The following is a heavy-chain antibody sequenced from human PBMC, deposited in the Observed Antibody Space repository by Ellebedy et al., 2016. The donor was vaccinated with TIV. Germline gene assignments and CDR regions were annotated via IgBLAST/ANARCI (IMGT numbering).Heavy chain of an antibody. D-gene: IGHD3-10*01. CDR3: VKGQGYYGSGTYEALDY. J-gene: IGHJ4*02. CDR1: GFSFSSYA. CDR2: ISSDGGST. Sequence: GGSLRLSXSASGFSFSSYAMHWVRQAPGKGLEYFSGISSDGGSTYYADSVKGRFTISRDNSKNTLYLQMSSLRVEDMAVYYCVKGQGYYGSGTYEALDYWGQGTLVTVSS. V-gene: IGHV3-64D*06.